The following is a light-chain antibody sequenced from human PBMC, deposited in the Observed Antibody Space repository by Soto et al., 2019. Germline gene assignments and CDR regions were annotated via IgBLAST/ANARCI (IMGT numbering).Light chain of an antibody. J-gene: IGKJ4*01. CDR2: SAS. CDR3: QQYGTSPLT. CDR1: QTVSSNY. V-gene: IGKV3-20*01. Sequence: EIVMTQSPATLSVSPGERATLSCRASQTVSSNYLAWYQQKPGQAPRLLIYSASTRATGIPDRFSGSGSGTDFTLTISRLEPEDVAVYYCQQYGTSPLTFGGGTKVDIK.